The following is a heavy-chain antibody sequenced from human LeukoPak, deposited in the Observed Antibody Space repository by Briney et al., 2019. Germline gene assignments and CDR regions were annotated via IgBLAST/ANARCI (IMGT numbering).Heavy chain of an antibody. Sequence: ESGPTLVIPTQTLTLTCTFSGFSLSTNGVGVGWVRQPPGKAPEWLALIYWDEHTPYSPSLMSRLTITKDTSRSQVVLSMTNMDPVDTATYYCVHRSTRDSLDAFDIWGQGTMVTVSS. V-gene: IGHV2-5*02. CDR1: GFSLSTNGVG. CDR3: VHRSTRDSLDAFDI. J-gene: IGHJ3*02. CDR2: IYWDEHT. D-gene: IGHD2-21*01.